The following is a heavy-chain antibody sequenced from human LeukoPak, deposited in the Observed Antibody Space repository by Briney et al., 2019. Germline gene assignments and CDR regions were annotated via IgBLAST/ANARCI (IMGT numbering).Heavy chain of an antibody. J-gene: IGHJ4*02. CDR1: GFSLSTSGMC. D-gene: IGHD2-15*01. CDR2: IDWDDDK. Sequence: ESGPALMKPTQTLTLTCTFSGFSLSTSGMCLIWIRQPPGKALEWLARIDWDDDKYYSTSLKTRLTTSKDTSKNQVALTMTNMDPVDTATYYCARMRIGCGTDYWGQGTLVTVSS. V-gene: IGHV2-70*11. CDR3: ARMRIGCGTDY.